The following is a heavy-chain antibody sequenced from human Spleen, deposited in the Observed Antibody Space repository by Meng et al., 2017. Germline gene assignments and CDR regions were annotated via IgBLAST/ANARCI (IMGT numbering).Heavy chain of an antibody. D-gene: IGHD5-12*01. Sequence: GESLKISCKGSGYNFTGVWIGWVRQKPGKGLEWMGIIYPGDSDTRYNPSFQGLVTISADTSMSTAYLQWNSLRASDSAIYYCAREGFSGSDAFDVWGQGTLVTVSS. V-gene: IGHV5-51*01. CDR2: IYPGDSDT. CDR1: GYNFTGVW. J-gene: IGHJ3*01. CDR3: AREGFSGSDAFDV.